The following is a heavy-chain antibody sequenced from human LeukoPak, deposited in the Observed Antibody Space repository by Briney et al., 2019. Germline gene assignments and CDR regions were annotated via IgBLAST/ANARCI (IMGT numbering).Heavy chain of an antibody. CDR2: IWYDGTSK. J-gene: IGHJ4*02. D-gene: IGHD3-22*01. CDR3: VRVDSNGYYWTFEY. V-gene: IGHV3-33*01. CDR1: GFTFSSYG. Sequence: TGGSLRLSCAASGFTFSSYGMHWVRQAPGKGLEWVAVIWYDGTSKYYADSVKGRFTISRDNSKNTLYLQMNSLRAEDTAVYYCVRVDSNGYYWTFEYWGQGTLVTVSS.